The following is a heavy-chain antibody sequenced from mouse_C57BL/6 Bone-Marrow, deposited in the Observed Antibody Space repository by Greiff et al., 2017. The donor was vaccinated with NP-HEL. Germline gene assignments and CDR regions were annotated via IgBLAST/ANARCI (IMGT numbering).Heavy chain of an antibody. Sequence: VQLQQSGAELVKPGASVKLSCTASGFNIKDYYMHWVKQRTEQGLEWIGRIDPEDGDTKYAPKFQGKATITADTSSNTAYLQLSSLTSEDTAVYYCALYDGYYTWFAYWGQGTLVTVSA. J-gene: IGHJ3*01. CDR1: GFNIKDYY. CDR3: ALYDGYYTWFAY. D-gene: IGHD2-3*01. V-gene: IGHV14-2*01. CDR2: IDPEDGDT.